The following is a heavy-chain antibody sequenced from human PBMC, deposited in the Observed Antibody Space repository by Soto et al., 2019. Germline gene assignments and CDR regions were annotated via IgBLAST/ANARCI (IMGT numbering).Heavy chain of an antibody. CDR3: ARDAMDIVVVPAAMDEYYYGMDV. CDR1: GGTFSSYA. J-gene: IGHJ6*02. D-gene: IGHD2-2*03. CDR2: IIPIFGTA. Sequence: QVQLVQSGAEVKKPGSSVKVSCKASGGTFSSYAISWVRQAPGQGLEWMGGIIPIFGTANYAQKFQGRVTLTADESTSTAYMELSSLRSEDTAVYYCARDAMDIVVVPAAMDEYYYGMDVWGRGATVTVSS. V-gene: IGHV1-69*01.